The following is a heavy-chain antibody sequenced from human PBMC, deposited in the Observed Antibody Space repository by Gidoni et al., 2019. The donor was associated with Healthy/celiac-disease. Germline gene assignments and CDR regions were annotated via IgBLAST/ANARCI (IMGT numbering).Heavy chain of an antibody. CDR1: GLTSDDYG. Sequence: EGQLVESGGGVVRRGGPLRIPCAASGLTSDDYGMSWVRQAPGKGLDCVSSINCNGGSPGYAASLKGRFTISRDNSKNSLYLQMNILSAEDTALYFCASENDYGDPRGWFDPWGQGTLVTVSS. V-gene: IGHV3-20*04. CDR2: INCNGGSP. D-gene: IGHD4-17*01. CDR3: ASENDYGDPRGWFDP. J-gene: IGHJ5*02.